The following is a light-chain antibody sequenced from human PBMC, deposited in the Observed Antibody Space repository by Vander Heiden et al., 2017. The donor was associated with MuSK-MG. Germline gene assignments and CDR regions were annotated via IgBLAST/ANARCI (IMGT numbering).Light chain of an antibody. CDR2: AVS. Sequence: DIQVTQPPPSLSASIEDTITLTCRTSQSVNTYFNWYQQRPGKAPQLLIYAVSSLQTGVPSRFSGRGSGTDFTLTISGLQPEDVATYFCQQSDNIPWTFGEGTKVEVK. V-gene: IGKV1-39*01. J-gene: IGKJ1*01. CDR3: QQSDNIPWT. CDR1: QSVNTY.